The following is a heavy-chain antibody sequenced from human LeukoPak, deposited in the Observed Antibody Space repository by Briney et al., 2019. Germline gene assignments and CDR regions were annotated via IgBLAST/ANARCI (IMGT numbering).Heavy chain of an antibody. CDR1: GASISSYY. Sequence: SETLSLTCTVSGASISSYYWSWIRQPPGQGLEWIGYISYSGSTNYNPSLKSRVTISADTSKNQVSLTLSSVTAADTAVCYCARHPELYFFDYWGQGTLVTVSS. CDR2: ISYSGST. CDR3: ARHPELYFFDY. V-gene: IGHV4-59*08. J-gene: IGHJ4*02. D-gene: IGHD3-10*01.